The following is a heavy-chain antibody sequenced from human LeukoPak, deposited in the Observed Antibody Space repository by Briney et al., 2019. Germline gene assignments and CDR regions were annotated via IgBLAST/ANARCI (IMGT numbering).Heavy chain of an antibody. CDR2: INPSGGST. CDR1: GYTFTSYY. Sequence: ASVKVSCKASGYTFTSYYMHWVRQAPGQGLEWMGIINPSGGSTSYAQKFQGRVTMTRDTSTSTVYMELSSLRSEDTAVYYCARARRADGYFSWFDPWGQGTLVTVSS. J-gene: IGHJ5*02. D-gene: IGHD5-18*01. CDR3: ARARRADGYFSWFDP. V-gene: IGHV1-46*01.